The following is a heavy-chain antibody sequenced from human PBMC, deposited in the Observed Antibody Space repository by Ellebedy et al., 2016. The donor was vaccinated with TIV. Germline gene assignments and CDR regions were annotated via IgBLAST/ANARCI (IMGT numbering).Heavy chain of an antibody. CDR2: IYDSGRT. D-gene: IGHD2-2*01. CDR1: GGSISGTYTSYY. J-gene: IGHJ6*02. V-gene: IGHV4-39*01. Sequence: GSLRLSXNVSGGSISGTYTSYYWGWVRQPPGKGLVWIGSIYDSGRTHYNPFLKSRVTISVDTSKDQFSLKLSSVTAADTAVYYCARFRSGIVVVPAHYGMDVWGQGTTVTVSS. CDR3: ARFRSGIVVVPAHYGMDV.